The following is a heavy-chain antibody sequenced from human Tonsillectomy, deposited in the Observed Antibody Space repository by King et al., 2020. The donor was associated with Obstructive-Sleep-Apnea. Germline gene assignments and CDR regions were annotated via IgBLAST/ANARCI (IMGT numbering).Heavy chain of an antibody. CDR3: ARCPLNYYDSSAQYS. D-gene: IGHD3-22*01. CDR2: IYYSGST. Sequence: QLQESGPGLVKPSETLSLTCTVSGGSITSDSYYWGWIRQPPGKGLECIGTIYYSGSTYYNPSLKIRVTITIDTSKNQFSLKLSSVTAADTAVYYCARCPLNYYDSSAQYSWGQGTLVTVSS. V-gene: IGHV4-39*07. J-gene: IGHJ4*02. CDR1: GGSITSDSYY.